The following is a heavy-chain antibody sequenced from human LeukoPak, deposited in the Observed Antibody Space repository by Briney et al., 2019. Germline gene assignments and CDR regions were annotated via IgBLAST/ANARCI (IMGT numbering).Heavy chain of an antibody. CDR1: GFTFSSYW. Sequence: SGGSLRLSCAASGFTFSSYWMSWVRQAPGKGLEWVSAISGSGGSTYYADSVKGRFTISRDNSKNTLYLQMNSLRAEDTAVYYCAKVPDYVWGSYRYALYFDYWGQGTLVTVSS. CDR2: ISGSGGST. D-gene: IGHD3-16*02. CDR3: AKVPDYVWGSYRYALYFDY. J-gene: IGHJ4*02. V-gene: IGHV3-23*01.